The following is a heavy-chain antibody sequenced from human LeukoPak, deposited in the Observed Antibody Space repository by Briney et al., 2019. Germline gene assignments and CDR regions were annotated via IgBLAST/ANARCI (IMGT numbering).Heavy chain of an antibody. V-gene: IGHV3-23*01. CDR1: GFTFSSYA. CDR2: ISGSGGST. D-gene: IGHD1-26*01. Sequence: PGGSLRLSCAASGFTFSSYAMGWVCQAPGKGLEWVSVISGSGGSTYYADSVKGRFTISRDNSKNTLYLQMNSLRAEDTAVYYCAKGSEYSGSYYFDYWGQGTLVTVSS. J-gene: IGHJ4*02. CDR3: AKGSEYSGSYYFDY.